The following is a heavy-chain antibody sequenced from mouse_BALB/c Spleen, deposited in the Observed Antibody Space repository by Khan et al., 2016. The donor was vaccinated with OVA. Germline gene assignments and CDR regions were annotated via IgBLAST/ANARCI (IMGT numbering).Heavy chain of an antibody. J-gene: IGHJ2*01. V-gene: IGHV3-2*02. D-gene: IGHD1-1*01. CDR2: ISYSGNT. CDR1: GYSITTDYA. CDR3: ARVYGGDFDY. Sequence: EVQLQESGPGLVKPSQSLSLTCTVTGYSITTDYAWNWIRQFPGNKLEWMGFISYSGNTKYNPSLKSRISITRDTSKNQFFLQLKSVTTEDTARYYCARVYGGDFDYWGHGTTLTVSS.